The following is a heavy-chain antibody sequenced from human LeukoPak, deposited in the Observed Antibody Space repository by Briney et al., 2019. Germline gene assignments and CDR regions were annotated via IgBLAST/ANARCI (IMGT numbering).Heavy chain of an antibody. CDR2: IYYSGST. D-gene: IGHD2-15*01. CDR1: GGSISSSSYY. Sequence: PSETLSLTCTVSGGSISSSSYYWGWIRQPPGKGLEWIGTIYYSGSTYYNPSLKSRVTISVDTSKNQFSLKLTSVTAADTAVYYCASRLCSGGSCFPHYFDCWGQGTLVTVSS. V-gene: IGHV4-39*01. CDR3: ASRLCSGGSCFPHYFDC. J-gene: IGHJ4*02.